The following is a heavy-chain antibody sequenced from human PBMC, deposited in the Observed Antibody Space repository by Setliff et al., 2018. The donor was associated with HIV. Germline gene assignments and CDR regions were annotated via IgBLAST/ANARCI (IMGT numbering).Heavy chain of an antibody. CDR1: RFTFSDYY. D-gene: IGHD2-15*01. Sequence: GSLRLSCAASRFTFSDYYMTWIRQAPGKGLEWVSYISSSGSTKYYADSVKGRFTIARDNAKNSLYLQMNSLRAEDTAVYYCARDRHCSGGSCTSYYGMDVWGQGALVTVSS. CDR3: ARDRHCSGGSCTSYYGMDV. V-gene: IGHV3-11*04. J-gene: IGHJ6*02. CDR2: ISSSGSTK.